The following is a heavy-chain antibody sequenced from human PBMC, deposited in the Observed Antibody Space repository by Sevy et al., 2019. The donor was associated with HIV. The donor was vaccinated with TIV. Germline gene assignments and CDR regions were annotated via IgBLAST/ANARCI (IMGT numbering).Heavy chain of an antibody. D-gene: IGHD3-22*01. CDR1: GFTFSSYA. Sequence: GGSLRLSCAASGFTFSSYAMNWVRQGPGKGLEWVSGISGSGGSTNYADSVKGRFTISKDISKNTLYLQMNSLIAEDTALYYCALGGYYYDSSGYYTLDYWGQGTRVTVSS. CDR2: ISGSGGST. V-gene: IGHV3-23*01. J-gene: IGHJ4*02. CDR3: ALGGYYYDSSGYYTLDY.